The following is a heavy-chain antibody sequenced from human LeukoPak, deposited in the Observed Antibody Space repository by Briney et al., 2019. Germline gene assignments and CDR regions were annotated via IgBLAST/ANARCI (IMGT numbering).Heavy chain of an antibody. D-gene: IGHD3-10*01. J-gene: IGHJ4*02. V-gene: IGHV3-53*01. CDR1: GFTVSSNY. CDR2: IYSGGST. CDR3: AGGAARGVRGCIDY. Sequence: PGGSLRLSCAASGFTVSSNYMSWVRQAPGKGLEWVSVIYSGGSTYYADSVKGRFTISRDNSKNTLYLQMNSLRAEDTAVYYCAGGAARGVRGCIDYWGQGTLVTVSS.